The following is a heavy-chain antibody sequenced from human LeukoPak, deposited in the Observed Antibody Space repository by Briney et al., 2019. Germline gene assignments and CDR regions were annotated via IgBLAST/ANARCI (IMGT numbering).Heavy chain of an antibody. D-gene: IGHD3-22*01. CDR3: AKYAGAGAYDRHNEFDS. Sequence: PGGSLRLSCAASGFTFSSYGMHWVRQAPGKGLEWVAFIRYDGSNKYPADSLKGRFTISRDNSKNTLFLEMNSLRPEDTAVYYCAKYAGAGAYDRHNEFDSWGQGTLVTVSS. CDR2: IRYDGSNK. CDR1: GFTFSSYG. V-gene: IGHV3-30*02. J-gene: IGHJ4*02.